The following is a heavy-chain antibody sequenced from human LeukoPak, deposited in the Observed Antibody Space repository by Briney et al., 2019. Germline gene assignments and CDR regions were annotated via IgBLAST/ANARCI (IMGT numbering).Heavy chain of an antibody. Sequence: GGSLRLSCAASGFTFSVYSMNWVRQAPGKGLEWLSYISSSSSTIYYADSVKGRFTISRDNAKNTLYLQMNSLRDEDTAVYYCARDPPHFYGSGSYYYDYWGQGTLVTVSS. CDR1: GFTFSVYS. CDR2: ISSSSSTI. V-gene: IGHV3-48*02. J-gene: IGHJ4*02. D-gene: IGHD3-10*01. CDR3: ARDPPHFYGSGSYYYDY.